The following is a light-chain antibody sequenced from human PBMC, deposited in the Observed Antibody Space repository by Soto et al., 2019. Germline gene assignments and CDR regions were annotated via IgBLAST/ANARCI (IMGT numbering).Light chain of an antibody. CDR3: QQYGSSPS. J-gene: IGKJ1*01. V-gene: IGKV3D-20*01. CDR2: DTS. CDR1: QRVSGGF. Sequence: DIVLTQSPATLSLSPWERATLYCRASQRVSGGFLAWYQQKPGLAPRLILYDTSFRATGIPDRFSGSGSGTAFTLTISRLDPEDFAVYYCQQYGSSPSFGQGTKVDIK.